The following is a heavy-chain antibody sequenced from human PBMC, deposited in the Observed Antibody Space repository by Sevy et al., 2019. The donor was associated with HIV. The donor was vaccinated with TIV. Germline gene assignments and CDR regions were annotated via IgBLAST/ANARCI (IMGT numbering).Heavy chain of an antibody. Sequence: GGSLRLSCAASGFTFSPYWMTWVRQAPGKGLEWVANIRPDGSDKYYVDSVKGRFTISRDNSKNTLYLQMNSLRAEDTALYYCAREGCSKPHDYWGQGTLVTVSS. D-gene: IGHD2-2*01. CDR2: IRPDGSDK. CDR1: GFTFSPYW. CDR3: AREGCSKPHDY. J-gene: IGHJ4*02. V-gene: IGHV3-7*03.